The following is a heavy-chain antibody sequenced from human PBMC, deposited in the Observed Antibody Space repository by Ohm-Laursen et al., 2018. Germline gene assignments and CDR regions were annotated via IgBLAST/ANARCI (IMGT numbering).Heavy chain of an antibody. J-gene: IGHJ5*02. CDR3: ARIRIGVRGVNWFDP. V-gene: IGHV4-59*12. D-gene: IGHD3-10*01. Sequence: SETLSLTCAASGGSFSDYNWSWIRQPPGKGLEWIGYIYYSGDTNYNPSLKSRVTISVDTSKNQFSLKLSSVTAADTAVYYCARIRIGVRGVNWFDPWGQGTLVTVSS. CDR2: IYYSGDT. CDR1: GGSFSDYN.